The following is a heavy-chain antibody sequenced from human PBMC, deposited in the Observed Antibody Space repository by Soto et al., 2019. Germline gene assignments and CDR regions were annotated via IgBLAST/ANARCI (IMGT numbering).Heavy chain of an antibody. Sequence: PGGSLRLSCATSGFPFSAYYMSWIRQAPGKGLEWLSYISGSSDYTNSADSVKGRFTISRDKAKNSLFLQMNRLRADDTAVYDWARDRGSSSTNHVDSWGQGTRVTVSS. D-gene: IGHD3-10*01. CDR1: GFPFSAYY. CDR2: ISGSSDYT. V-gene: IGHV3-11*06. CDR3: ARDRGSSSTNHVDS. J-gene: IGHJ4*02.